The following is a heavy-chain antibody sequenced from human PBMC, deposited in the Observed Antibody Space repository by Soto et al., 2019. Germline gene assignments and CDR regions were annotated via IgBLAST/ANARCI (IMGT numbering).Heavy chain of an antibody. D-gene: IGHD3-16*01. CDR3: ARSGGIDY. Sequence: EVQLVESGGGLVQPGGSLRLSCAASGFTFSHYWIHWVRQVSGKGLMWVPRIQSNGSSIDYADSLMGLFTISRDNAKYTVYLQMNSLRVDDSAMYYCARSGGIDYWGQGTLVTVSS. J-gene: IGHJ4*02. CDR1: GFTFSHYW. CDR2: IQSNGSSI. V-gene: IGHV3-74*01.